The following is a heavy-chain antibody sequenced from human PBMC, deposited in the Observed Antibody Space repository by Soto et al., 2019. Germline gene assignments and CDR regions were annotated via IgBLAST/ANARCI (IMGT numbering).Heavy chain of an antibody. Sequence: PGGSLRLSCAASGFTFDDYGRSWVRQDPGKGLEWVSGINWNGGSTGYADSVKGRFTISRDNAKNSLYLQMNSLRAEDTALYYCARARITMIVVVTDAFDIWGQGTMVTVSS. D-gene: IGHD3-22*01. J-gene: IGHJ3*02. V-gene: IGHV3-20*04. CDR3: ARARITMIVVVTDAFDI. CDR2: INWNGGST. CDR1: GFTFDDYG.